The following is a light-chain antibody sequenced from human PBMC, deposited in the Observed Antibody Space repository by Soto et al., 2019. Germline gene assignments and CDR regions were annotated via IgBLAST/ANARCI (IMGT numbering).Light chain of an antibody. CDR2: KVS. V-gene: IGKV2-30*01. J-gene: IGKJ5*01. CDR1: QSLVYSDGNTY. CDR3: MQGTHWPLT. Sequence: DVVMTQSPLSLPVTLGQPASISCRSSQSLVYSDGNTYLNWFQQRPGQSPRRLIYKVSNRDPGVPDRFSGSGSGTDFTLKISRVEAEDVGVYYCMQGTHWPLTFGQGTRLEIK.